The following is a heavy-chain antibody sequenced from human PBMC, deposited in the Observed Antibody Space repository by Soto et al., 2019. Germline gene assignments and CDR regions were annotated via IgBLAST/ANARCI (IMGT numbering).Heavy chain of an antibody. J-gene: IGHJ6*03. CDR1: GGTFSSYT. Sequence: GASVKVSCKASGGTFSSYTISWVRQAPGQGLEWMGRIIPILGIANYAQKFQGRVTITADKSTSTAYMELSSLRSEDTAVYYCARDGTVTTAEGYYYYMDVWGKGTTVTVSS. CDR2: IIPILGIA. D-gene: IGHD4-4*01. V-gene: IGHV1-69*04. CDR3: ARDGTVTTAEGYYYYMDV.